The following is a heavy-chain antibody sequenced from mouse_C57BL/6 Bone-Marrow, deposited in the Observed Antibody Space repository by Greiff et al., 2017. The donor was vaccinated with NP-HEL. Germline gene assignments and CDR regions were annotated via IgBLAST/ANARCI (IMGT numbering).Heavy chain of an antibody. Sequence: VQLQQSGAELVRPGASVKLSCTASGFNIKDYYMHWVKQRPEQGLEWIGRIDPEDGDTEYAPQFQGKATMTADTSSNTAYLQLSSLTSEDTAVYYGTTRGYGRPWFAYWGQGTLVTVSA. CDR3: TTRGYGRPWFAY. D-gene: IGHD1-1*02. CDR2: IDPEDGDT. V-gene: IGHV14-1*01. CDR1: GFNIKDYY. J-gene: IGHJ3*01.